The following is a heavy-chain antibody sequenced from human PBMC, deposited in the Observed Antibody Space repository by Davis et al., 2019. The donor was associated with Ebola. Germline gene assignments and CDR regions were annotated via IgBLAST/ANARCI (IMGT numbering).Heavy chain of an antibody. CDR3: ARRGDWDSVFDGYYFDY. V-gene: IGHV5-51*01. J-gene: IGHJ4*02. D-gene: IGHD3/OR15-3a*01. Sequence: GESLNTSCKCSGYNFNNYWIGWVRQMPGKGLEWVGVIYPGDSDTRYNPSFQGQVTISADKSISTAYLQWSSLKASDTAMYYCARRGDWDSVFDGYYFDYWGQGTLVTVSS. CDR2: IYPGDSDT. CDR1: GYNFNNYW.